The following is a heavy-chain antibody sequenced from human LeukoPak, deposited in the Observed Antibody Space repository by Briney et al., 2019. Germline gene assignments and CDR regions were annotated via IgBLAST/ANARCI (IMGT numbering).Heavy chain of an antibody. D-gene: IGHD6-13*01. CDR2: ISSSSSTI. CDR3: ARVDSSSPDY. CDR1: GFTFSSYS. V-gene: IGHV3-48*04. Sequence: GGSLRLSCVASGFTFSSYSMNWVRQAPGKGLEWVSYISSSSSTIYYAGSVKGRFTISRNNAKNSLYLQMNSLRAEDTAVYYCARVDSSSPDYWGQGTLVTVSS. J-gene: IGHJ4*02.